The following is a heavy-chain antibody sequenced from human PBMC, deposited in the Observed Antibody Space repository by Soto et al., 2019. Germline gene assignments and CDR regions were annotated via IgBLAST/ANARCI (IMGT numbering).Heavy chain of an antibody. J-gene: IGHJ4*02. D-gene: IGHD4-17*01. CDR2: INQDGSEK. CDR3: ARDKAYGDSEDY. CDR1: GFTFSNYW. Sequence: EVQLVESGGGLVQPGGSLRLSCAASGFTFSNYWMSWVRQAPGKGLEWVANINQDGSEKCYVDSVKGRFTISRDNARSSLYLQMNSLRPEDTAVYYCARDKAYGDSEDYWGQGTLVTVSS. V-gene: IGHV3-7*03.